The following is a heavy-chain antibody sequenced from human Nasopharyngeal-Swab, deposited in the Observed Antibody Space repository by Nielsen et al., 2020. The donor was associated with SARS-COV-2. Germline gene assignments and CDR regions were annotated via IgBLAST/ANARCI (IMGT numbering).Heavy chain of an antibody. D-gene: IGHD2-15*01. Sequence: GESLKISCAASGFTVSSNYMSWVRQAPGKGLEWVSGVYSIDGPYYADSVKGRFTISKDSSKNTLYLHMNSLRAEDTAVYYCASSTTHYYYYGMDVWGQGTTVTVSS. J-gene: IGHJ6*02. V-gene: IGHV3-53*01. CDR1: GFTVSSNY. CDR2: VYSIDGP. CDR3: ASSTTHYYYYGMDV.